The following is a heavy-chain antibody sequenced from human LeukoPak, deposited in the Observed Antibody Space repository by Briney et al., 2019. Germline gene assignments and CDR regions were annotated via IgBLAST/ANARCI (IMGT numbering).Heavy chain of an antibody. CDR3: ARSGGEYSSSWYNWFDP. CDR2: IYPGDSDT. V-gene: IGHV5-51*01. D-gene: IGHD6-13*01. Sequence: GESLKISCKDSGYSFTSYWIGWVRQMPGKGLEWMGIIYPGDSDTRYSPSFQGQVTISADKSISTAYLQWSSLKASDTAMYYCARSGGEYSSSWYNWFDPWGQGTLVTVSS. CDR1: GYSFTSYW. J-gene: IGHJ5*02.